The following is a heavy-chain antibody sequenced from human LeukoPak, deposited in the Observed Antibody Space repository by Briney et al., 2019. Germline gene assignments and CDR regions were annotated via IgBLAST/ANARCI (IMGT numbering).Heavy chain of an antibody. D-gene: IGHD3-22*01. CDR2: IIPIFGTA. CDR3: ASPPIHYYDSSGYPYYFDY. Sequence: SVKVSCKASGGTFSSYAISWVRQAPGQGLEWRGGIIPIFGTANYAQKFQGRVTITADESTSTAYMELSSLRSEDTAVYYCASPPIHYYDSSGYPYYFDYWGQGTLVTVSS. J-gene: IGHJ4*02. V-gene: IGHV1-69*01. CDR1: GGTFSSYA.